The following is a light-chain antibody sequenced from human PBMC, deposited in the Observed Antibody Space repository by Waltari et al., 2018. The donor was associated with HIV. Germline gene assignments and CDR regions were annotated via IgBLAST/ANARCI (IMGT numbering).Light chain of an antibody. CDR3: QQRSNWSGT. Sequence: EIVMTQSPATLSVSPGERATLSCRASQSVSSNLAWYQQKPGQAPRLLIYGASTRATGIPARFSGSGSGTEFTLTISSLEPEDFAVYYCQQRSNWSGTFGQGTKVEIK. J-gene: IGKJ1*01. CDR1: QSVSSN. V-gene: IGKV3-15*01. CDR2: GAS.